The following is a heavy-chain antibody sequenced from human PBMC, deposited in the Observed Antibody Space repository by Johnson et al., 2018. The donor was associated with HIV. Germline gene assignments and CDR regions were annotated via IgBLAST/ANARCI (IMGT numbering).Heavy chain of an antibody. CDR3: AKDLRGYSYGLGAFDI. D-gene: IGHD5-18*01. CDR2: INWNGGST. J-gene: IGHJ3*02. CDR1: GFTFDNYA. V-gene: IGHV3-20*04. Sequence: VQLVESGGGVVRPGGSLRLSCAASGFTFDNYAMSWVRQAPGKGLEWVSGINWNGGSTGYVDSVKGRFTISRDNSKNTLYLQMNSLRAEDTAVYYCAKDLRGYSYGLGAFDIWGQGTMVTVSS.